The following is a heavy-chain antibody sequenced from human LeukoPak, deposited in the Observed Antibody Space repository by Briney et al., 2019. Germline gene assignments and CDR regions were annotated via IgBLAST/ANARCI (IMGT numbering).Heavy chain of an antibody. D-gene: IGHD3-16*02. Sequence: GGSLRLSCAASGFTVSSNYMSWVRQAPGKGLEWVSVIYSGGSTYYSDSVKGRFAISRDNSKNTVYLQMNSLRAEDTAVDYCAREGQEEYSLAYWGQGTLVTVSS. CDR3: AREGQEEYSLAY. J-gene: IGHJ4*02. CDR2: IYSGGST. CDR1: GFTVSSNY. V-gene: IGHV3-53*01.